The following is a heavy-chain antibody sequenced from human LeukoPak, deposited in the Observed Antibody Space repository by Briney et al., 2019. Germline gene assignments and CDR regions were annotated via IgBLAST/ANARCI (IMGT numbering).Heavy chain of an antibody. Sequence: GGSLRLSCAASGFIFSTYSMNWVRQAPGKGLEWVSSISSSSSYIYYADSVKGRFTISGDNAKNSLYLQMNSLRAEDTAVYYCAGSQAGAFDIWGQGTMVTVSS. J-gene: IGHJ3*02. CDR1: GFIFSTYS. CDR3: AGSQAGAFDI. V-gene: IGHV3-21*01. CDR2: ISSSSSYI.